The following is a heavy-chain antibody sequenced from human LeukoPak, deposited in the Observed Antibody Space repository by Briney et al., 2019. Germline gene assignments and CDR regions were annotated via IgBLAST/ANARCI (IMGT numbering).Heavy chain of an antibody. CDR2: IYYSGST. CDR1: GGSISRSSYY. D-gene: IGHD6-13*01. V-gene: IGHV4-39*01. Sequence: PSETLSLTCTVSGGSISRSSYYWGWIRQPPGKGLEWIGSIYYSGSTYYNPSLKSRVTISVDTSKNRFSLKLSSVTAADTAVYYCARLGDSSSSWAYFDYWGQGTLVTVSS. J-gene: IGHJ4*02. CDR3: ARLGDSSSSWAYFDY.